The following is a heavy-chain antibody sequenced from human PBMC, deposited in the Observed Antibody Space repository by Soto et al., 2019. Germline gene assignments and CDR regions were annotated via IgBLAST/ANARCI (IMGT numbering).Heavy chain of an antibody. CDR1: GYTFTSYD. CDR2: MNPNSGNT. CDR3: ARCPSGFDAFDI. Sequence: GASVKVSCKASGYTFTSYDINWVRQATGPGLEWMGWMNPNSGNTGYAQKFQGRVTMTRNTSISTAYMELSSLRSEDTAVYYCARCPSGFDAFDIWGQGTMVTVSS. V-gene: IGHV1-8*01. J-gene: IGHJ3*02. D-gene: IGHD6-19*01.